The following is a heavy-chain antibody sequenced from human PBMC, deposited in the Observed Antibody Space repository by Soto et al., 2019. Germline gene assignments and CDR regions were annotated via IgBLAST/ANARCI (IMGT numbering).Heavy chain of an antibody. CDR2: INANSGGT. CDR3: ATGIAAATPDY. Sequence: ASVKVSCKASGYTFTGYYMHWVRQAPGQGLEWMGWINANSGGTNYAQKLQGRVTMTTDTSTSTAYMELRSLRSDDTAVYYCATGIAAATPDYWGQGTLVTVSS. V-gene: IGHV1-2*02. CDR1: GYTFTGYY. J-gene: IGHJ4*02. D-gene: IGHD6-13*01.